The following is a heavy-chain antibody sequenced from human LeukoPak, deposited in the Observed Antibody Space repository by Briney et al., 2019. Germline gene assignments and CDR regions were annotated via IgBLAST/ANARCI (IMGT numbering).Heavy chain of an antibody. D-gene: IGHD3-10*01. CDR1: GYTFTSYA. CDR3: ARVDTGFGELAY. V-gene: IGHV1-3*01. J-gene: IGHJ4*02. CDR2: INAGNGNT. Sequence: ASVRDSCKASGYTFTSYATHWVRQAPGQGLEWMGWINAGNGNTKYSQKFQGRVTITRDTSASTAYMELSRLRSEDTAVYYCARVDTGFGELAYWGQGTLVTVSS.